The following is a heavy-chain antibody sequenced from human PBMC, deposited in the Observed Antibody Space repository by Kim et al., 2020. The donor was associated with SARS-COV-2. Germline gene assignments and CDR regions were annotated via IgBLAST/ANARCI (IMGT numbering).Heavy chain of an antibody. V-gene: IGHV4-39*01. D-gene: IGHD3-10*01. CDR3: ARVYGSGSRIDY. CDR2: IYYSGST. CDR1: GGSISSSSYY. J-gene: IGHJ4*02. Sequence: SETLSLICTVSGGSISSSSYYWGWIRQPPGKGLEWIGSIYYSGSTYYNPSLKSRVTISVDTSKNQFSLKLSSVTAADTAVYYCARVYGSGSRIDYWGQGT.